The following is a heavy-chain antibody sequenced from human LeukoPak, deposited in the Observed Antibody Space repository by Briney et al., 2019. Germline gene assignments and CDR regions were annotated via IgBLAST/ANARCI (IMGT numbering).Heavy chain of an antibody. J-gene: IGHJ3*02. Sequence: APVKVSCKVSGYTLTELSMHWVRQAPGKGLEWMGGFDPEDGETIYAQKFQGRVTMTEDTSTDTAYMELSSLRSEDTAVYYCATDYYGDYFDAFDIWGQGTMVTVSS. CDR3: ATDYYGDYFDAFDI. V-gene: IGHV1-24*01. CDR1: GYTLTELS. D-gene: IGHD4-17*01. CDR2: FDPEDGET.